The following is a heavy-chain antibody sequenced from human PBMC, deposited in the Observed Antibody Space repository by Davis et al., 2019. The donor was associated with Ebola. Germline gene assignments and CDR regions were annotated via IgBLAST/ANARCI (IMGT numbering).Heavy chain of an antibody. CDR3: ARQAVVVVGSALQDYYYGMDV. J-gene: IGHJ6*02. D-gene: IGHD2-2*01. Sequence: GESLKISCKGSGYTFTSYWIGWVRQMPGKGLEWMGIIYPGDSDTRYSPSFQGQVTISADKSISTAYLQWSSLKASDTAMYYCARQAVVVVGSALQDYYYGMDVWGQGTTVTVSS. CDR2: IYPGDSDT. CDR1: GYTFTSYW. V-gene: IGHV5-51*01.